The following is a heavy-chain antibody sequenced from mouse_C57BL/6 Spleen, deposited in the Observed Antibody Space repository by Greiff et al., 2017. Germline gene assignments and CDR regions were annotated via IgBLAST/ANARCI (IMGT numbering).Heavy chain of an antibody. CDR2: ISDGGSYT. CDR3: ARDSYGNPFDY. J-gene: IGHJ2*01. Sequence: EVHLVESGGGLVKPGGSLKLSCAASGFTFSSYAMSWVRQTPEKRLEWVATISDGGSYTYYPDNVKGRFTISRDNAKNNLYLQMSHLKSEDTAMYYCARDSYGNPFDYWGQGTTLTVSS. CDR1: GFTFSSYA. V-gene: IGHV5-4*01. D-gene: IGHD2-1*01.